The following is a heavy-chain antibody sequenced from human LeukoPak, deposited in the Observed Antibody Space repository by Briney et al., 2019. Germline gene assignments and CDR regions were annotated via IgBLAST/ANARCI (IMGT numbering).Heavy chain of an antibody. J-gene: IGHJ5*02. Sequence: GGSLRLSCAASGFTFSSYWMHWVRQAPGKGLVWVSRINSDGSSTSYADSVKGRFTISRDNAKNTLYLQMNSLRAEDTAVYYCARERVAVAGLGNWFDPWGQGTLVIVSS. V-gene: IGHV3-74*01. CDR3: ARERVAVAGLGNWFDP. CDR1: GFTFSSYW. CDR2: INSDGSST. D-gene: IGHD6-19*01.